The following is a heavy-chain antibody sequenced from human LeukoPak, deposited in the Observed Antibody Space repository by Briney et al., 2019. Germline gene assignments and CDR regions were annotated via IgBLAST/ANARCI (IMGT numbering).Heavy chain of an antibody. CDR3: ARAQRDYSYDSSGIMGN. Sequence: GGSLRLSCAASGFTFSSYAMHWARQAPGKGLKWVAVISYDGTKKYYADSVKGRFTISRDNSKNTLYLQMNSLRAEDTAVYYCARAQRDYSYDSSGIMGNWGQGALVTVSS. V-gene: IGHV3-30*04. CDR2: ISYDGTKK. D-gene: IGHD3-22*01. J-gene: IGHJ4*02. CDR1: GFTFSSYA.